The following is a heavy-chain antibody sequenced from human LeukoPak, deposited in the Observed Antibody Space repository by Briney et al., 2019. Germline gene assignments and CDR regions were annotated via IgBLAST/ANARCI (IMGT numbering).Heavy chain of an antibody. CDR3: ATHYGSGRWDWFDP. CDR2: INPNSGDT. D-gene: IGHD3-10*01. Sequence: ASVKVSCKASGYTFSDYYMHWVRQAPGQGLEWMGWINPNSGDTNYAQKFHGRVTITRDTSIDTAYMELSRLRSDDTAVYYCATHYGSGRWDWFDPWGQGTLVTVSS. CDR1: GYTFSDYY. V-gene: IGHV1-2*02. J-gene: IGHJ5*02.